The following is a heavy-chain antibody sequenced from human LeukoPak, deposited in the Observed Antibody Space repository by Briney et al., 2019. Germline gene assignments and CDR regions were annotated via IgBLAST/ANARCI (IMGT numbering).Heavy chain of an antibody. J-gene: IGHJ3*02. CDR3: AKDITGDAGVDGFDI. V-gene: IGHV3-30*04. CDR1: GFTFSSYA. D-gene: IGHD4-17*01. CDR2: ISYDGSNK. Sequence: GGSLRLSCAASGFTFSSYAMHWVRQAPGKGLEWVAVISYDGSNKYYADSVKGRFTISRDNSKNSLYLQMNSLRAEDTALYYCAKDITGDAGVDGFDIWGQGTMVTVSS.